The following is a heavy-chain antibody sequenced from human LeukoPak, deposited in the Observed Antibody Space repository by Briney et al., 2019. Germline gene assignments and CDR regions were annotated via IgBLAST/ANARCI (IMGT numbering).Heavy chain of an antibody. CDR3: ARDRSRLGFDY. Sequence: GASVKVSCKASGYTFTSYYMHWVRQAPGQGLEWMGIINPSGGSTSYAQKFQGRVTMTRDMSTSTVYMELSSLRSEDTAVYYCARDRSRLGFDYWGQGTLVTVSS. J-gene: IGHJ4*02. CDR1: GYTFTSYY. D-gene: IGHD3-22*01. CDR2: INPSGGST. V-gene: IGHV1-46*01.